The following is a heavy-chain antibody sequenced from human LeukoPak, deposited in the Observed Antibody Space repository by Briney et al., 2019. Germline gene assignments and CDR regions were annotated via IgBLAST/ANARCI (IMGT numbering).Heavy chain of an antibody. V-gene: IGHV3-53*01. CDR1: GFTFSSYS. Sequence: GGSLRLSCAASGFTFSSYSMSWVRQAPEMGLEWVSVLYSGGTTYYADSVKGRFTISRDNSKNTLYLQMDSLRAEDTAVYYCAREPGTDYRKYYFDYWGQGTLVTVSP. J-gene: IGHJ4*02. D-gene: IGHD1-14*01. CDR3: AREPGTDYRKYYFDY. CDR2: LYSGGTT.